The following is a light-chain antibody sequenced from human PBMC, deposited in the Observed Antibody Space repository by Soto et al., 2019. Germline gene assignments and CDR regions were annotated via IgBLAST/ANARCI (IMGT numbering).Light chain of an antibody. Sequence: EIVLTQSPGTLSLSPGERATLSCRASQTVSSSYLAWYQQKPGQAPRLLIYGASSGATGIPDRFSGSGSGTDFTLTISRLEPEDLAEYYCQQYGTSPRTXGQGTKVAIK. CDR1: QTVSSSY. V-gene: IGKV3-20*01. J-gene: IGKJ1*01. CDR3: QQYGTSPRT. CDR2: GAS.